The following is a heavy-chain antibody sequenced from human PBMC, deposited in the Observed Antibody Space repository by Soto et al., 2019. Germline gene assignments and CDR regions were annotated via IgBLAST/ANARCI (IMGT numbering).Heavy chain of an antibody. Sequence: QVQLQESGPGLVKPSETLSLTCTVSGGSISSYYWSWIRQPAGKGLEWIGRIYTSGSTNYNPSLKSRVTMSVATSNTASSLKLGSVTAADTAVYYCSRALGGFGENWFDPWGQGTLVTVSS. V-gene: IGHV4-4*07. J-gene: IGHJ5*02. CDR2: IYTSGST. D-gene: IGHD3-10*01. CDR3: SRALGGFGENWFDP. CDR1: GGSISSYY.